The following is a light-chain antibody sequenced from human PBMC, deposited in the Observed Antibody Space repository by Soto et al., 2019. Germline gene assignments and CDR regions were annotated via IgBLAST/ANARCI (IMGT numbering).Light chain of an antibody. J-gene: IGKJ3*01. Sequence: EIVFTQSPATMSLSPGERATLSRSASQSVSSYLAWYQHKPGQPPRLLIYGASNRASGIPDRFSGSGSGTDFTLTISRLEPEDFAVYYCQQYGGSPFTFGPGTKVDIK. V-gene: IGKV3-20*01. CDR3: QQYGGSPFT. CDR1: QSVSSY. CDR2: GAS.